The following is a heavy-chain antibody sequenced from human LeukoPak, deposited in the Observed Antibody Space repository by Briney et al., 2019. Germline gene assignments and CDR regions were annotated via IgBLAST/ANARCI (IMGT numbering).Heavy chain of an antibody. J-gene: IGHJ4*02. V-gene: IGHV3-64D*09. CDR1: GLTFSGYA. CDR2: TSADGLTT. CDR3: VKDRRVYSYDSSFDH. Sequence: PGGSLRLSGSVSGLTFSGYAMHWVRQAPGKGLEFVSATSADGLTTYYADSVEGRFTISRDNSKNTLHLQMSSLRSEDTAVYYCVKDRRVYSYDSSFDHWGQGALVTVSS. D-gene: IGHD3-22*01.